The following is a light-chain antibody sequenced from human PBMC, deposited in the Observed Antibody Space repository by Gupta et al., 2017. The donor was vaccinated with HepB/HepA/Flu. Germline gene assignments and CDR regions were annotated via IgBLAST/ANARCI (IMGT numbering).Light chain of an antibody. J-gene: IGKJ4*02. CDR3: QQYLTFPLT. Sequence: DIPMTQSPSTLYASVGDRVTITCRASQSNSSWLAWYQQKPGKAPKFLIYKASNLESGVPSRFSGRGSGTEFTLTISVLQPDDFAIYYCQQYLTFPLTFGGWTKVEIK. V-gene: IGKV1-5*03. CDR1: QSNSSW. CDR2: KAS.